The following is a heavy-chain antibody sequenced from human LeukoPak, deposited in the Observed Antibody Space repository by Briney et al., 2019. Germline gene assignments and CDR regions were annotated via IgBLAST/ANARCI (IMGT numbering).Heavy chain of an antibody. V-gene: IGHV3-23*01. CDR1: GFTLSSYA. D-gene: IGHD7-27*01. Sequence: GGSLRLSCAASGFTLSSYAMTWVRQAPGKGLEWVSVISGSGGSTYYADSVKGRFTISRDNSKNTVFLQMNSLRAEDTAVYYCARGLTGDRWGQGSLVTVSS. CDR3: ARGLTGDR. J-gene: IGHJ4*02. CDR2: ISGSGGST.